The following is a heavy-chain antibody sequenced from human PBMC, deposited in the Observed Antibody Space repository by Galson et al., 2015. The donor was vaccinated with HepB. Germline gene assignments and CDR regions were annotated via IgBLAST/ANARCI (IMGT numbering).Heavy chain of an antibody. CDR2: ISYDGSNK. CDR1: GFTFSSYG. CDR3: AKEKFEAGQFDY. Sequence: SLRLSCAASGFTFSSYGMHWVRQAPGKGLEWVAAISYDGSNKYYADSVKGRFTISRDNSKNTLYLQMNSLRAEDTAVYYCAKEKFEAGQFDYWGQGTLVTVSS. J-gene: IGHJ4*02. V-gene: IGHV3-30*18. D-gene: IGHD3-9*01.